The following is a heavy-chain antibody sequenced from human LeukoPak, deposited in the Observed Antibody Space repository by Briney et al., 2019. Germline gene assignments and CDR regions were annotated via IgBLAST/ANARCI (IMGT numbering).Heavy chain of an antibody. CDR2: ISSTSSYI. D-gene: IGHD3-10*01. CDR3: ARVAPPLGFDY. Sequence: GGSLRLSCAASGFTFSAYSINWVRQAPGKGLEWVSSISSTSSYIYYADSMKGRFTISRDNAKNSLNLQVNSLRAEDTAVYYCARVAPPLGFDYWGQGTLVTVSS. J-gene: IGHJ4*02. V-gene: IGHV3-21*06. CDR1: GFTFSAYS.